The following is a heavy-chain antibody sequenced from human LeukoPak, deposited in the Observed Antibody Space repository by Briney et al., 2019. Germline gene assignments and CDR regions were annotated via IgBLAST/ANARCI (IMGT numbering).Heavy chain of an antibody. D-gene: IGHD2/OR15-2a*01. CDR3: ARARMNAFDI. J-gene: IGHJ3*02. Sequence: GGSLRLSCAASGFTFSSYSMNWVRQAPGKGLEWVSSISSSSSYIYYADSVKGRFTISRYNAKNSLYLQRKSLRAEDTAVYYCARARMNAFDIWGQGTMVTVSS. CDR1: GFTFSSYS. CDR2: ISSSSSYI. V-gene: IGHV3-21*01.